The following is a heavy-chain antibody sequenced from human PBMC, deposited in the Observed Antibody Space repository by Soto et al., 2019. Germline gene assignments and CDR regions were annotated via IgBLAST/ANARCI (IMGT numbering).Heavy chain of an antibody. J-gene: IGHJ3*02. V-gene: IGHV2-5*02. CDR3: AHAVVLVVGAFDM. D-gene: IGHD2-15*01. Sequence: QITLKESGPPLVKPTQTLTLTCTFSGFSLSTFGVGVGYIRQPPGKALEWLALIYWDDDKRYSPPLKGSVTITTVTAKIQVVLTMTNMDPVDTATYYCAHAVVLVVGAFDMWGQGTMVTVSS. CDR2: IYWDDDK. CDR1: GFSLSTFGVG.